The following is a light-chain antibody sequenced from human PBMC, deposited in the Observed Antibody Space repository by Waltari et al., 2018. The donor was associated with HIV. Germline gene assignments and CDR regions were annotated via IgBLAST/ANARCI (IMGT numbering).Light chain of an antibody. J-gene: IGKJ2*01. V-gene: IGKV4-1*01. CDR3: QQYYSSPS. CDR1: QSLLYTSKNKNY. Sequence: DIVLTQSPDLLSVSLGERATINCKSTQSLLYTSKNKNYLAWYQHRPGQAPKLLIYWASTRDSWVPDRFIGSGSGTDFTLTITNVQAADVALYYWQQYYSSPSFGQGTKLEI. CDR2: WAS.